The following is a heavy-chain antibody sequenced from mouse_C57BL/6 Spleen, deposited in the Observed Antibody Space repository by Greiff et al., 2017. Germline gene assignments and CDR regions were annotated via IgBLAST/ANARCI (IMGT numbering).Heavy chain of an antibody. V-gene: IGHV5-16*01. CDR3: ARRLYGAMDY. CDR1: GFTFSDYY. Sequence: EVKLVESEGGLVQPGSSMKLSCTASGFTFSDYYMAWVRQVPEKGLEWVANINYDGSSTYYLDSLKSRFIISRDNAKNILYLQMSSLKSEDTATYYCARRLYGAMDYWGQGTSVTVSS. J-gene: IGHJ4*01. D-gene: IGHD2-12*01. CDR2: INYDGSST.